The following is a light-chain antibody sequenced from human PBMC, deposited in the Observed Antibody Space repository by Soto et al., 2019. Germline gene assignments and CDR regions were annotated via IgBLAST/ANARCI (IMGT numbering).Light chain of an antibody. CDR1: QSISSW. J-gene: IGKJ1*01. V-gene: IGKV1-5*03. CDR3: QQYSDNWT. Sequence: DIQMTQSPSTLSASVGDRVTITCRASQSISSWLAWYQQKPGTAPNLLIYKASTLQSGVPSRFSGSGSGTEFTLTISSLQPDHFATYYCQQYSDNWTFGHGTKVEIK. CDR2: KAS.